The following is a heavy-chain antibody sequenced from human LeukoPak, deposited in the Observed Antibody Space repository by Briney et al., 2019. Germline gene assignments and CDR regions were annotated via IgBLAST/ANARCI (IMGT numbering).Heavy chain of an antibody. CDR3: SSLRYSKYYMDV. J-gene: IGHJ6*03. CDR1: GYSYNSYW. Sequence: VESLKISWKCSGYSYNSYWIGLVRQTPGKGMELMWITYPGDSVTRYSTTFQGKVTISVDKSISTAYLQWSSLKASDTAMYYCSSLRYSKYYMDVWGKGTTVTVTS. CDR2: TYPGDSVT. D-gene: IGHD4-11*01. V-gene: IGHV5-51*01.